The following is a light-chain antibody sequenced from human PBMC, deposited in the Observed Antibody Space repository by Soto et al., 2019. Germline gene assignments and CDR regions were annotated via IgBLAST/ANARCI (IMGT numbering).Light chain of an antibody. CDR2: DVS. CDR1: SSDVGGYNY. J-gene: IGLJ3*02. Sequence: QSVLTQPASVSGSPGQSIAISCTGSSSDVGGYNYVSWYQHHPGKAPKLLIYDVSTRPSGVSDRFSGSKSGNTASLTIFGLQSEDEADYYCTSYTSSTTWVFGGGTKLTVL. CDR3: TSYTSSTTWV. V-gene: IGLV2-14*01.